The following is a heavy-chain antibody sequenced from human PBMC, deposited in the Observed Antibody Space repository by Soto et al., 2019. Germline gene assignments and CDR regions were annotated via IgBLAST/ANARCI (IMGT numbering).Heavy chain of an antibody. J-gene: IGHJ5*02. Sequence: EMQLVESGGGLVQPGGSLRLACTASGFTFSGYWMNWVRQAPGKGLEWVARIKQDGSEEHYVDSVKGRFTISRDNANNSVYLQMNSLRAEDTAVYYCARDPGIRPARIRGLGWFDPWGQGVLVTVSS. D-gene: IGHD6-6*01. V-gene: IGHV3-7*03. CDR2: IKQDGSEE. CDR3: ARDPGIRPARIRGLGWFDP. CDR1: GFTFSGYW.